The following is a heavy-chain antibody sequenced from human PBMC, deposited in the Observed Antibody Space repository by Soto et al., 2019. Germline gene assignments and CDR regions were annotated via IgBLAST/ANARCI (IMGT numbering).Heavy chain of an antibody. CDR1: SGSISHYY. CDR2: IQNSGDT. D-gene: IGHD1-1*01. J-gene: IGHJ5*02. Sequence: KTSETLSLTCTISSGSISHYYWSWIRQPPGKGLEWIGCIQNSGDTKYNPSLKSRVTMSIDTSKNHFSLKLASVTSADTAVYYCASAGSTLSSLSWLAPWGPGAPVTVSS. CDR3: ASAGSTLSSLSWLAP. V-gene: IGHV4-4*08.